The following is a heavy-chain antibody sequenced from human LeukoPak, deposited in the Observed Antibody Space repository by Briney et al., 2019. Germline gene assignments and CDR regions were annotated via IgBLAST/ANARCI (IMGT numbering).Heavy chain of an antibody. CDR3: ARGMGDFWSGYLSGYYYYGMDV. J-gene: IGHJ6*02. CDR2: INHSGST. CDR1: GGSFSGYY. V-gene: IGHV4-34*01. Sequence: PSETLSLTCAVYGGSFSGYYWSWIRQPPGKGLEWIGEINHSGSTNYNPSLKSRVTISVDTSKNQFSLKLSSVTAADTAVYYCARGMGDFWSGYLSGYYYYGMDVWGQGTTVTVSS. D-gene: IGHD3-3*01.